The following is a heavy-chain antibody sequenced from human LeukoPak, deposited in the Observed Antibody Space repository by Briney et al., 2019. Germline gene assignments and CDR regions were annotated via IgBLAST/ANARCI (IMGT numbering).Heavy chain of an antibody. J-gene: IGHJ6*03. CDR2: ISWDGVSA. V-gene: IGHV3-43D*03. Sequence: GGSLRLSCAASGFTFDDYAIHWVRQAPGKGLEWVSLISWDGVSAYYADSVKGRFTISRDNSKNSVSLQMNSLRPEDTASYYCAKARRYGSGSYGSYYYMDVWGKGTTVTVSS. D-gene: IGHD3-10*01. CDR3: AKARRYGSGSYGSYYYMDV. CDR1: GFTFDDYA.